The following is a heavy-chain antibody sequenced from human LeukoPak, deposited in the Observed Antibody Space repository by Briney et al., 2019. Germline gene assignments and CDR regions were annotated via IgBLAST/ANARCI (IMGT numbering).Heavy chain of an antibody. CDR2: IHPGDSDT. Sequence: GESLKISCKGSGYSFTSYWIGWVRQMPGKGLEWMGIIHPGDSDTRYSPSFQGQVTISADKSISTAYLQWSSLKASDTAMYYCARSPYYGSSGYGETYFDYWGQGTLVTVSS. D-gene: IGHD3-22*01. J-gene: IGHJ4*02. CDR3: ARSPYYGSSGYGETYFDY. V-gene: IGHV5-51*01. CDR1: GYSFTSYW.